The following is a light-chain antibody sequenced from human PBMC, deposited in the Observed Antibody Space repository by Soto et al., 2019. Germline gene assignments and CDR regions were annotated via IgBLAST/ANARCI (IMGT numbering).Light chain of an antibody. CDR1: QSVNSN. CDR2: GAS. CDR3: QQRSNWPPELT. Sequence: EIVMTQSPATLSVSPGERATLSCRASQSVNSNLAWYQQNPGQAPRLLIYGASSRATVIPARFSGSGSGTEFTLTISSLQSEDFAIYYCQQRSNWPPELTFGGGTKV. J-gene: IGKJ4*01. V-gene: IGKV3-15*01.